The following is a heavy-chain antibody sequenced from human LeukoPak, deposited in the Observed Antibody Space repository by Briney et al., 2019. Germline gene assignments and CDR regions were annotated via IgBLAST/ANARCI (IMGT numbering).Heavy chain of an antibody. J-gene: IGHJ4*02. Sequence: GGSLRLSCAASGFSFDDYTMHWVRPLPGKGLEWVSLISGDGGTYYADSVKGRFTISRDNSKNSLYLQMNSLRSEDTAFYYCAKSEYSTSWYWTRDYWGQGTLVSVSS. D-gene: IGHD6-13*01. V-gene: IGHV3-43*02. CDR2: ISGDGGT. CDR1: GFSFDDYT. CDR3: AKSEYSTSWYWTRDY.